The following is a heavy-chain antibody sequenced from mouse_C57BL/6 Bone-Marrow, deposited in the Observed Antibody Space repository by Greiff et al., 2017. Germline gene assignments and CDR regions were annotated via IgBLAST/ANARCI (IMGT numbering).Heavy chain of an antibody. Sequence: QVQLQQSGAELVMPGASVKLSCKASGYTFTSYWMHWVKQRPGQGLEWIGEIDPSDSYTNYNQKFKGKSTLTVDKSSSTAYMQLSSLTSEDSAVYYCARRRGYDGRYWYFDVWGTGTTVTVSS. CDR1: GYTFTSYW. CDR3: ARRRGYDGRYWYFDV. V-gene: IGHV1-69*01. CDR2: IDPSDSYT. J-gene: IGHJ1*03. D-gene: IGHD2-2*01.